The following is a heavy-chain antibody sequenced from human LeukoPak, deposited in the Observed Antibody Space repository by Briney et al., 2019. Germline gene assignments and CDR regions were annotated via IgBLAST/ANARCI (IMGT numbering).Heavy chain of an antibody. D-gene: IGHD3-22*01. J-gene: IGHJ4*02. Sequence: TSVKVSSKASVFTFTSSAMQWVRQARGQRLERIGWIFVGSGNTNDPQKFQERVTITRDMSTSTAYMELTSLRSEDTAVYYCAADLNYYDSSGSGDYWGQGTLVTVSS. CDR3: AADLNYYDSSGSGDY. CDR1: VFTFTSSA. V-gene: IGHV1-58*02. CDR2: IFVGSGNT.